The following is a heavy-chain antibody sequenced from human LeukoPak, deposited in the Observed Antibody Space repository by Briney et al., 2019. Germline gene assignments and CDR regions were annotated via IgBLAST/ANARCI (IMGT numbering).Heavy chain of an antibody. Sequence: SETLSLTCTVSGGSINSYYWSWIRQPPGKGLEWIGYIYYSGSTNYNPSLKSRVTISVDTSKNQFSLKLSSVTAADTAVYYCARGGRYSSSWFRFDPWGQGTLVTVSS. J-gene: IGHJ5*02. CDR1: GGSINSYY. D-gene: IGHD6-13*01. V-gene: IGHV4-59*01. CDR2: IYYSGST. CDR3: ARGGRYSSSWFRFDP.